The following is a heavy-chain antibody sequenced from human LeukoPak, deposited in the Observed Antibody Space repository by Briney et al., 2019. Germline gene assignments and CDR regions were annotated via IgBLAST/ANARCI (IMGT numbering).Heavy chain of an antibody. Sequence: GGSLRLSCAASGFTVITNDMTWVRQAPGKGLVWVSRTNPDGSTTGYADSVKGRFTISRDNAKSTLYLQMNSLRAEDTAVYYCVADLISPSPYWGQGTLVTVSS. V-gene: IGHV3-74*01. J-gene: IGHJ4*02. D-gene: IGHD3-3*02. CDR2: TNPDGSTT. CDR1: GFTVITND. CDR3: VADLISPSPY.